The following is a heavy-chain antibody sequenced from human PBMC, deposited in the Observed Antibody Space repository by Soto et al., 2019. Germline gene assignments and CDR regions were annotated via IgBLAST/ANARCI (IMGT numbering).Heavy chain of an antibody. V-gene: IGHV1-69*01. J-gene: IGHJ5*02. Sequence: QVQLVQSGAEVRKPGSSVKVSCKASGGTFSRHAISWVRQAPGQGLEWMGGIIPIFGTANHAQKFQGRVTIIADESTSTVYMELSSLRSEDTAMYYCARDLGSSPQDWFDPWGQGTLVTVSS. CDR2: IIPIFGTA. D-gene: IGHD6-13*01. CDR1: GGTFSRHA. CDR3: ARDLGSSPQDWFDP.